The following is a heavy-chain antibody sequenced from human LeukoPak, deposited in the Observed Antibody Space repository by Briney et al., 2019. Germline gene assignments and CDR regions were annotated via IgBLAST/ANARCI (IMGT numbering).Heavy chain of an antibody. D-gene: IGHD6-13*01. J-gene: IGHJ3*02. CDR3: ARVASSSPRDAFDI. CDR2: ISAYNGNT. Sequence: GASVKVSCKASGYTFTSYGISWVRQAPGQGLEWMGRISAYNGNTNYAQKLQGRVTMTTDTSTSTAYMELRSLRSDDTAVYYCARVASSSPRDAFDIWGQGTMVTVSS. CDR1: GYTFTSYG. V-gene: IGHV1-18*01.